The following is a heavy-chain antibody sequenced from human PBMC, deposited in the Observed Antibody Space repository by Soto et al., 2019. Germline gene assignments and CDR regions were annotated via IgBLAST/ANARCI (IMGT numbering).Heavy chain of an antibody. CDR3: ARESPMVRDGMDV. J-gene: IGHJ6*02. V-gene: IGHV3-30-3*01. CDR1: RFTFSSYA. Sequence: QVQLVESGGGVVQPGRSLRLSCAASRFTFSSYAMHWVRQAPGKGLEWVAVISYDGGNKYYADSVKGRFTISRDNSKNTLYLQMNSLRVEDTAVYYCARESPMVRDGMDVWGQGTTVTVSS. D-gene: IGHD3-10*01. CDR2: ISYDGGNK.